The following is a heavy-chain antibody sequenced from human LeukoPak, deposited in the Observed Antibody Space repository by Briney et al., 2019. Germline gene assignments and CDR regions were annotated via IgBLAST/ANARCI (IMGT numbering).Heavy chain of an antibody. Sequence: GWSLRLSCAASGFTLSTYWMHWVRQGPGKGLVWVSCINSDGSRTTYADSVKGRFTISRDNAKNTLYLQMNTLRVEDTAVYYCARGSWSAADTNIDYWGQGTLVTVSS. CDR1: GFTLSTYW. CDR2: INSDGSRT. J-gene: IGHJ4*02. V-gene: IGHV3-74*01. D-gene: IGHD6-13*01. CDR3: ARGSWSAADTNIDY.